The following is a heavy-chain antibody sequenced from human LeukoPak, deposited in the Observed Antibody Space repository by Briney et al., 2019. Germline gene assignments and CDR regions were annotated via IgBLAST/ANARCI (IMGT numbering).Heavy chain of an antibody. Sequence: ASVKVSCKASGGTFSSYAISWVRQAPGQGLEWMGGIIPIFGTANYAQKFQGRVTITTDESMSTAYMELSSLRSEDTAVYYCARSKGIAARRLDYFDYWGQGTLVTVSS. CDR1: GGTFSSYA. CDR3: ARSKGIAARRLDYFDY. D-gene: IGHD6-6*01. CDR2: IIPIFGTA. V-gene: IGHV1-69*05. J-gene: IGHJ4*02.